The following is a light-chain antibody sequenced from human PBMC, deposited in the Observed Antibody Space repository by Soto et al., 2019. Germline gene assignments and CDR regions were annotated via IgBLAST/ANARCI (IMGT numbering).Light chain of an antibody. CDR2: EVT. CDR3: SSYTSINTQL. J-gene: IGLJ3*02. CDR1: SSDLGNFNY. Sequence: QSALTQPASVSGSPGQSITISCTGASSDLGNFNYVSWYQQHPGKVPKLIIYEVTSRPSGVSNRFSGSKSDNTASLTISGLQAEDEAYYYCSSYTSINTQLFGGGPKLTVL. V-gene: IGLV2-14*01.